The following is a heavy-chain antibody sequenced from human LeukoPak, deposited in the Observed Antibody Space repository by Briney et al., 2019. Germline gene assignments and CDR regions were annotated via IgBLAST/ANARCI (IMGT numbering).Heavy chain of an antibody. J-gene: IGHJ6*02. V-gene: IGHV1-8*01. CDR2: MNAKSGHT. CDR1: GYTFTSYH. D-gene: IGHD3-22*01. CDR3: ARGMFDDSGHYYYFYYALDV. Sequence: ASVKVSCKASGYTFTSYHIDWVRQAPGQGPEWMGRMNAKSGHTGYAQNLEGRVTMTRDTSTNTAYMELRGLRSEDTAVYFCARGMFDDSGHYYYFYYALDVWGQGTTVTVSS.